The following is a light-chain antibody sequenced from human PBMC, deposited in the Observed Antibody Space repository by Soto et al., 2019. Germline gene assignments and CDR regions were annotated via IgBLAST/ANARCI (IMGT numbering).Light chain of an antibody. CDR2: EVS. Sequence: QSALTQPPSASGSPGQSVTISCTGTSSDVGAYNYVSWYQQHPGKAPKVMIYEVSKRPSGVPDRFSGSKSGNTASLTVSGLQAEDEADYYCSSYAASNNYVVFGGGTKLTVL. V-gene: IGLV2-8*01. J-gene: IGLJ2*01. CDR3: SSYAASNNYVV. CDR1: SSDVGAYNY.